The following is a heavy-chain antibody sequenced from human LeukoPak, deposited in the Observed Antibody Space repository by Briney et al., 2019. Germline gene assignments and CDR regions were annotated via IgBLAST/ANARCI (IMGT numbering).Heavy chain of an antibody. CDR3: ARDKIVVVVAATTEGWFDP. D-gene: IGHD2-15*01. V-gene: IGHV3-7*01. Sequence: QPGGSLRLSCAASGFTFSSYWMSWVRQAPGKGLEWVANIKQDGSEKYYVDSVKGRFTIPRDNAKNSLYLQMNSLRAEDTAVYYCARDKIVVVVAATTEGWFDPWGQGTLVTVSS. CDR1: GFTFSSYW. CDR2: IKQDGSEK. J-gene: IGHJ5*02.